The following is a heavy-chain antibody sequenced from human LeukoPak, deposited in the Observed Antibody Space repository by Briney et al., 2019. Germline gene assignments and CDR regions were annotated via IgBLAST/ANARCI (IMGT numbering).Heavy chain of an antibody. CDR3: AKVNCGVSSTSCYYYYCYMDV. J-gene: IGHJ6*03. D-gene: IGHD2-2*01. CDR1: GFTFSSYA. V-gene: IGHV3-30*02. Sequence: PGGSLRLSCAASGFTFSSYAMSWVRQAPGKGLEWVAFIRYDGSNKYYADSVKGRFTISRDNSKNTLYLQMNSLRAEDTAVYYCAKVNCGVSSTSCYYYYCYMDVWGKGTTVTVSS. CDR2: IRYDGSNK.